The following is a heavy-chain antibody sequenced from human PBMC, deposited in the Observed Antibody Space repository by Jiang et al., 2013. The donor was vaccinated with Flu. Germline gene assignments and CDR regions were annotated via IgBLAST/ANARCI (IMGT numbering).Heavy chain of an antibody. CDR3: AVPYGSSSGWYYTL. CDR2: IDTNTGNP. V-gene: IGHV7-4-1*02. D-gene: IGHD6-6*01. Sequence: QSGSELKTSGASVKVSCKASGYTLISYAMNWVRQAPGQGLEWMGWIDTNTGNPTYAQGFTGRFVFSLDTSVSTAYLQISSLKAEDTAVYFCAVPYGSSSGWYYTLWGRGTLVTVSS. J-gene: IGHJ2*01. CDR1: GYTLISYA.